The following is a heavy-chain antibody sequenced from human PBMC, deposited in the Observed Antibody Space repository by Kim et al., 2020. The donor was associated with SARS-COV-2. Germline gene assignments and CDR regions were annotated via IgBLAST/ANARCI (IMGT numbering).Heavy chain of an antibody. V-gene: IGHV3-48*03. J-gene: IGHJ4*02. CDR3: TRSRTTTGDWGNDY. D-gene: IGHD7-27*01. Sequence: GRFTISRDNAQNSLYLEMNSLRVEDTAVYYCTRSRTTTGDWGNDYWGQGTLVTVSS.